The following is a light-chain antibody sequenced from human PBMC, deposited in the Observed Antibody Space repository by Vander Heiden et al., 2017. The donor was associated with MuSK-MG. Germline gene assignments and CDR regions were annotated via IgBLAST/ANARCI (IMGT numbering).Light chain of an antibody. CDR3: QQESRYPYT. V-gene: IGKV1-16*01. J-gene: IGKJ2*01. CDR2: AAS. CDR1: QGINNF. Sequence: DIQMTQSPSSLSASVGDRVTITCRASQGINNFLAWFRQKPGKAPESLIYAASSLQSGVPSRFSGSGSGTDFTLTITSLQPEDFATYYCQQESRYPYTFGQGTKLEIK.